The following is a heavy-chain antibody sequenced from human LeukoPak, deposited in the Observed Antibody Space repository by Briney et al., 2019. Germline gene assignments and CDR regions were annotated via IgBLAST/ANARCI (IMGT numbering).Heavy chain of an antibody. D-gene: IGHD6-13*01. CDR3: ARESRRIAAAGPSYYMDV. CDR2: IHYSGST. CDR1: GGSIGSYY. V-gene: IGHV4-59*01. J-gene: IGHJ6*03. Sequence: SETLSLTCTVSGGSIGSYYWSWIRQPPGKGLEWIGYIHYSGSTNHNPSLKSRVTISIDTSKNQISLRLTSVTAADTAVYYCARESRRIAAAGPSYYMDVWGRGTTVTVSS.